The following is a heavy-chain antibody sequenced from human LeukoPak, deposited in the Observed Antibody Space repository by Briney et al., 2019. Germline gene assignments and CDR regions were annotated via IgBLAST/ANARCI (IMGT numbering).Heavy chain of an antibody. CDR1: GFTFDDYA. CDR3: AKDRYLAGGYFDY. CDR2: ISWNSGSI. V-gene: IGHV3-9*01. D-gene: IGHD1-26*01. Sequence: PGGSLRLSCAASGFTFDDYAMHWVRQAPGKGLEWVSGISWNSGSIGYADSVKGRFTISRDNAKNSLYPQMNSLRAEDTALYYCAKDRYLAGGYFDYWGQGTLVTVSS. J-gene: IGHJ4*02.